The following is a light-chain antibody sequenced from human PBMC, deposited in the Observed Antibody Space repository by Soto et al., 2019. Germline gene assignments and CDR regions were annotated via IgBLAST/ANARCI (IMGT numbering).Light chain of an antibody. V-gene: IGLV1-40*01. CDR3: PSSDSSLSGLV. J-gene: IGLJ1*01. CDR1: SSNIGAGYD. CDR2: GNS. Sequence: QSVLTQPPSVSGAPGQRVTISCTGSSSNIGAGYDVHWYQQLPGTAPKLLIYGNSNRPSGVPDRFSGSKSGTSASLAITGLQAEDEADYYCPSSDSSLSGLVFGTGTKLTVL.